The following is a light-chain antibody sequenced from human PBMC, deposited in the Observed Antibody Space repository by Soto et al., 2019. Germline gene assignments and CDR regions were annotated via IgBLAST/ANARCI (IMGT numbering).Light chain of an antibody. Sequence: EIVLTQSPGTLSLSPGERATLSCRASQSVSSSYLAWYQQKPGQAPRLLLYGASSRATGIPDRCSGSGSGTDFTLTISRLEPEDFAVDYGQDYGTSPWTFGQGTKVDIK. J-gene: IGKJ1*01. CDR2: GAS. CDR3: QDYGTSPWT. V-gene: IGKV3-20*01. CDR1: QSVSSSY.